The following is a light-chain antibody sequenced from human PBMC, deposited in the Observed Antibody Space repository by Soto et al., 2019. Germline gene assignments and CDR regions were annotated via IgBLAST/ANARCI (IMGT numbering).Light chain of an antibody. CDR2: NND. CDR1: SSNIGSNS. J-gene: IGLJ1*01. Sequence: QPVLTQPPSASGTPGQRVTMSCSGSSSNIGSNSVYWYQQLPGTAPKLLIYNNDHRPAGVPDRFSGSKSGTSGSLAISGLRSEDEADYFCVAWDGSLSGRFVFGTGTKVTVL. CDR3: VAWDGSLSGRFV. V-gene: IGLV1-47*02.